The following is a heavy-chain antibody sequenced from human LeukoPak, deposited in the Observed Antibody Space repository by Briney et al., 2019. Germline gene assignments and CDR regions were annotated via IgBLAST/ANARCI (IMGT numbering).Heavy chain of an antibody. Sequence: PSETLSLTCAVYGGSFSGYYWSWIPHPPPKGLEWIGEINHSGSTNYNPSLKSRVTISVDTSKNQFSLKLSSVTAADTAVYYCSREAGIATAIVWFDPWGQGTLVTVSS. CDR2: INHSGST. CDR3: SREAGIATAIVWFDP. D-gene: IGHD6-13*01. J-gene: IGHJ5*02. V-gene: IGHV4-34*01. CDR1: GGSFSGYY.